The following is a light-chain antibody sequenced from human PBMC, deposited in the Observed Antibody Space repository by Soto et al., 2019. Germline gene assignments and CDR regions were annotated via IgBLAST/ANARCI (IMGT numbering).Light chain of an antibody. Sequence: QSALTQPASVSGSPGQSITISCTGTSSDVGSYNLVSWYQHHPGKAPKLMIYEGSKRPSGVSNRFSGSKFGNTASLTISGLQAEDEADYYFCSYAGTRLVFGGGTKLTVL. J-gene: IGLJ3*02. CDR2: EGS. V-gene: IGLV2-23*01. CDR1: SSDVGSYNL. CDR3: CSYAGTRLV.